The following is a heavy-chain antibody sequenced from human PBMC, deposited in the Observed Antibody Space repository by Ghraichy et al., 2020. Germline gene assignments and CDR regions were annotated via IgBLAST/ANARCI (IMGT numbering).Heavy chain of an antibody. D-gene: IGHD6-19*01. Sequence: GGSLRLSCAASGFTFSSDEMNWVRQAPGKGLEWVSYISSSGSTIYYTDSVKGRFTISRDNAKKSLYLQMNSLRAEDTAVYYCARIVGYSSGGDHWGQGTLVTVSS. CDR2: ISSSGSTI. CDR1: GFTFSSDE. J-gene: IGHJ5*02. CDR3: ARIVGYSSGGDH. V-gene: IGHV3-48*03.